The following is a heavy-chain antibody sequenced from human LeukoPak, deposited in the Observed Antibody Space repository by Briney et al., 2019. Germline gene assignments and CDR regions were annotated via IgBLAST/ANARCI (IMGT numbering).Heavy chain of an antibody. J-gene: IGHJ5*02. Sequence: ASVKVSCKGSDYTFTSYGISWVRQAPGQGLEWMGWISANNGNTNYAQKLQGRVTMTRDTSTTTAYMELRSLRSDDTAVYYCARGPPMIVPWGQGTLVTVSS. D-gene: IGHD3-22*01. V-gene: IGHV1-18*01. CDR2: ISANNGNT. CDR1: DYTFTSYG. CDR3: ARGPPMIVP.